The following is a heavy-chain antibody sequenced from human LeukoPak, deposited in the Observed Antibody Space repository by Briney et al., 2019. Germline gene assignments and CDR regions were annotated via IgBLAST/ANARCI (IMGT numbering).Heavy chain of an antibody. D-gene: IGHD3-22*01. V-gene: IGHV3-11*01. CDR1: GFTFSDYY. Sequence: GGSLRLSCAASGFTFSDYYMSWIRQAPGKGLEWVSYISSSGSTIYYADSVKGRFTISRDNAKNSLYLQMNSLRAEDTAVYYCARVVAYDSSGYGGFDYWGQGTPVTVSS. CDR3: ARVVAYDSSGYGGFDY. J-gene: IGHJ4*02. CDR2: ISSSGSTI.